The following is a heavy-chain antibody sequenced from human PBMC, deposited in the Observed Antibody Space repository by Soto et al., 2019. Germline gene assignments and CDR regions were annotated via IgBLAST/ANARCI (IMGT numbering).Heavy chain of an antibody. Sequence: QVQLQQWGAGLLKPSETLSLTCAVYGGSFSGYYWSWIRQPPGKGLEWIGEINHSGSTNYNPSLKSRVTISVDTSKNQFSLKLSSVTAAYTAVYYCASLYSSSWYIAFDIWGQGTMVTVSS. CDR2: INHSGST. V-gene: IGHV4-34*01. CDR1: GGSFSGYY. D-gene: IGHD6-13*01. CDR3: ASLYSSSWYIAFDI. J-gene: IGHJ3*02.